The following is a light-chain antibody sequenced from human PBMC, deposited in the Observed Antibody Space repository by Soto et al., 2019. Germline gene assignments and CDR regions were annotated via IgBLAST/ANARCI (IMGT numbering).Light chain of an antibody. Sequence: DIQMTQPPSSLSASVGDRVTITCRASQSISSYLNWYQQKPGKAPKLLIYAASSLQSGVPSRFSGSGSGTDFTLTISSLQPEDFATYYCQQSYSTPTFGQGTKVEIK. J-gene: IGKJ1*01. V-gene: IGKV1-39*01. CDR3: QQSYSTPT. CDR1: QSISSY. CDR2: AAS.